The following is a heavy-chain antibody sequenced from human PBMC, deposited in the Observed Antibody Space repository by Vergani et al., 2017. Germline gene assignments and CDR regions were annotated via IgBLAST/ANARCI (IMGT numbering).Heavy chain of an antibody. Sequence: EVQLVESGGGLVKPGGSLILSCAASGFTFSSYSMNWVRQAPGKGLEWVSSISSSSSYIYYADSVKGRFTISRDNAKNSLYLQMNSLRAEDTAVYYCASSPXYSSGWSAVDWFDPWGQGTLVTVSS. D-gene: IGHD6-19*01. CDR1: GFTFSSYS. V-gene: IGHV3-21*01. J-gene: IGHJ5*02. CDR2: ISSSSSYI. CDR3: ASSPXYSSGWSAVDWFDP.